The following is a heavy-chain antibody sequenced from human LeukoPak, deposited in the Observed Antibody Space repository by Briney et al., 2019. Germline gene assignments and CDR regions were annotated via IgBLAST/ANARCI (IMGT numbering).Heavy chain of an antibody. CDR2: INSDGSNI. Sequence: GGSLRLSCAASGFSFNTYWMHWVRQAPGKAPVWVARINSDGSNIIYTDFVKGRFTISRDNPKNTLYLQMNSLTAEDTAVYYCASGVVIWLGHAFDIWGQGTMVTVSS. CDR1: GFSFNTYW. J-gene: IGHJ3*02. CDR3: ASGVVIWLGHAFDI. D-gene: IGHD3-10*01. V-gene: IGHV3-74*01.